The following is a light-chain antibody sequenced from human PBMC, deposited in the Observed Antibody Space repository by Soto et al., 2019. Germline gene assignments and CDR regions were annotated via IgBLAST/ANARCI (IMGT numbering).Light chain of an antibody. CDR2: DAS. V-gene: IGKV3-20*01. CDR1: QSLSSGY. CDR3: QQYGSSPT. Sequence: EIVMTQSPATLSVSPGERVTLSCRASQSLSSGYLAWYQQKFGQAPRLLIYDASRRATGIPERFSGSGSGTDFTLTINRLEPEDFAVYYCQQYGSSPTFGLGTKVDI. J-gene: IGKJ1*01.